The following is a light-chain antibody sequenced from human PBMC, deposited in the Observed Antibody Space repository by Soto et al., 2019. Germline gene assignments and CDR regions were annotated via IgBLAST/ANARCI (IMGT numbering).Light chain of an antibody. J-gene: IGKJ4*01. CDR2: KAS. CDR3: QQYNSYGLT. CDR1: QSIDTW. Sequence: DIQMTQSPSILSASVGDRVSITCRDSQSIDTWLAWYQQRPGKVPKLLIYKASNLESGVPSRFSGSGSGTEFTLTISNLQPDDFATYYCQQYNSYGLTFGGGTKVEIK. V-gene: IGKV1-5*03.